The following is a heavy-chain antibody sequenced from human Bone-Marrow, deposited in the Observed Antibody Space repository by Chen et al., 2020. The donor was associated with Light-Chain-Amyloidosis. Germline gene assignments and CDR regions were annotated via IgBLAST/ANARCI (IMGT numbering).Heavy chain of an antibody. CDR1: DGSINSGDYY. J-gene: IGHJ5*02. Sequence: QLQLQESGPGLVKPSETLSLTCTVSDGSINSGDYYWGWLRQSPGKGLEWIGSIYYSGAAFYNPSHRSRVTISLDTSKNLLSLRLTSVTAADPAVYYCSFRIAVPGANEETWGQGTLVTVSS. CDR2: IYYSGAA. V-gene: IGHV4-39*02. CDR3: SFRIAVPGANEET. D-gene: IGHD6-19*01.